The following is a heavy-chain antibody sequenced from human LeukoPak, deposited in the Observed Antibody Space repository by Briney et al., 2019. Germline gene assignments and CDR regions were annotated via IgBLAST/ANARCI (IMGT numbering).Heavy chain of an antibody. J-gene: IGHJ4*02. D-gene: IGHD3-16*02. V-gene: IGHV3-23*01. CDR3: ARGYYDYVWGSYRYSSYFDY. CDR2: IGGSGSTT. Sequence: PGGSLRLSCAAAGFTFSSYAMNWVRQAPGKGLEWISVIGGSGSTTNYADSVKGRFTISRDNSKNTLFLQMSSLRVDDTAVYYCARGYYDYVWGSYRYSSYFDYWGQGTLVTVSS. CDR1: GFTFSSYA.